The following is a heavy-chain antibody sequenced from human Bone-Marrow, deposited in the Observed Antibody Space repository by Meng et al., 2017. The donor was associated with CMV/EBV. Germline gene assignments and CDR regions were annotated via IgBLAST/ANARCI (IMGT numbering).Heavy chain of an antibody. Sequence: GESLKISCAASGFTFDDYGMSWVRQAPGKGLEWVSGINWNGGSTGYADSVKGRFTISRDNAKNSLYLQMNSLRAEDTALYYCARGPWELPQPADGNYYYYGMDVWGQGTTVTVSS. CDR3: ARGPWELPQPADGNYYYYGMDV. V-gene: IGHV3-20*04. CDR1: GFTFDDYG. D-gene: IGHD1-26*01. CDR2: INWNGGST. J-gene: IGHJ6*02.